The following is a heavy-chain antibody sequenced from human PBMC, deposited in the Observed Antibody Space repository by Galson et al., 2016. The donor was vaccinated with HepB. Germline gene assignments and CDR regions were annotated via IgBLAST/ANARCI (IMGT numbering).Heavy chain of an antibody. D-gene: IGHD1/OR15-1a*01. Sequence: TLSLTCSVSGGSIGGGSYWHWIRHHPGTGLEWIGHIDYTGSTYYNASLRSRVTISLEQSNSHFSLNLTSVTAADTAVYYCTRGPKQGAAFDVWGQGTMVTVSS. CDR3: TRGPKQGAAFDV. J-gene: IGHJ3*01. CDR2: IDYTGST. V-gene: IGHV4-31*03. CDR1: GGSIGGGSY.